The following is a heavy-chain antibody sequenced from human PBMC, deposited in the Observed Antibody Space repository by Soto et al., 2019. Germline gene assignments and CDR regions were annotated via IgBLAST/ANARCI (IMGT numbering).Heavy chain of an antibody. CDR3: ARALAGIAAAGTDYFDY. J-gene: IGHJ4*02. Sequence: GGSLRLSCAASGFTVSSNYMSWVRQAPGKGLEWVSVIYSGGSTYYADSVKGRFTISRDNSKNTLYLQMNSLRAEDTAVYYCARALAGIAAAGTDYFDYWGQGTPVTVSS. V-gene: IGHV3-53*01. CDR2: IYSGGST. D-gene: IGHD6-13*01. CDR1: GFTVSSNY.